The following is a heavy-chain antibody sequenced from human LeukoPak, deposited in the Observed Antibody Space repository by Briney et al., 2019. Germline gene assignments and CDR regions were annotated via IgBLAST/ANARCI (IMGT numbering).Heavy chain of an antibody. CDR2: ISAYNGNT. V-gene: IGHV1-18*01. D-gene: IGHD3-22*01. CDR3: ARGGPTYYSDTEGLFDL. J-gene: IGHJ2*01. CDR1: GYTFTSYG. Sequence: GASVKVSCKASGYTFTSYGISWVRQAPGQGLEWMGWISAYNGNTKYAQKLQGRVTMTTDTSTSKAYMELRSLISDDTAVYYCARGGPTYYSDTEGLFDLWGRGTLVTVSS.